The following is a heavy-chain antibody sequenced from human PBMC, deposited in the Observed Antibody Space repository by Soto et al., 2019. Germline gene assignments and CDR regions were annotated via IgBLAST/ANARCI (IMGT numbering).Heavy chain of an antibody. J-gene: IGHJ5*02. D-gene: IGHD6-13*01. CDR2: INPMGGST. Sequence: QEQLVQSGAEVKEPGASVKVSCKASGYTFINYYIHWVRQAPGQGLEWMAIINPMGGSTNYAQEFQGRVTLTSDTSTSTVYMELSSLRFEDTALFYCARDLAAGDRWGQGTLVTVSS. CDR3: ARDLAAGDR. CDR1: GYTFINYY. V-gene: IGHV1-46*01.